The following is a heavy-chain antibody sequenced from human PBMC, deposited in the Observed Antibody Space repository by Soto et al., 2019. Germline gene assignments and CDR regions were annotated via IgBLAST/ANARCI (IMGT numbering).Heavy chain of an antibody. Sequence: SLRLSCAASGFTFSSYGMHWVRQAPGKGLEWVAVISYDGSNKYYADSVKGRFTISRDNSKNTLYLQMNSLRAEDTAVYYCAKDRREFEYYDSSGYYSPLDCWGQGTRVTVSS. D-gene: IGHD3-22*01. V-gene: IGHV3-30*18. CDR3: AKDRREFEYYDSSGYYSPLDC. CDR1: GFTFSSYG. J-gene: IGHJ4*02. CDR2: ISYDGSNK.